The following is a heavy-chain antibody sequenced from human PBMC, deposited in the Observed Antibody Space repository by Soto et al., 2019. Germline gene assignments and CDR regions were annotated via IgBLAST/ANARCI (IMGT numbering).Heavy chain of an antibody. CDR1: GFTFDEYA. Sequence: GGSLRLSCTASGFTFDEYAMHWVRQAPGKGLEWVSGITWNSETLGYGDSVKGRFTISRDNAKNSLYLQMHSLRAEDTAMYYCATGRKWEHSYGMDVWGQGTTVTVSS. V-gene: IGHV3-9*01. CDR3: ATGRKWEHSYGMDV. CDR2: ITWNSETL. J-gene: IGHJ6*02. D-gene: IGHD1-26*01.